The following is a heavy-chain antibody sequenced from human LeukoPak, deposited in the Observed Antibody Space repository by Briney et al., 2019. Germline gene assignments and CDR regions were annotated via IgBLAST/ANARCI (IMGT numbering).Heavy chain of an antibody. CDR3: AKVSASYYVDYFDY. CDR2: IRDSGSST. V-gene: IGHV3-23*01. CDR1: GFTFSRHA. D-gene: IGHD1-26*01. Sequence: PGGSLRLSCAASGFTFSRHAMSWVRQAPGKGLEWVSGIRDSGSSTFYADSVKGRFTISRDNSKNTLYLQMNSLRGEDTAIYYCAKVSASYYVDYFDYWGQGTLVIVSS. J-gene: IGHJ4*02.